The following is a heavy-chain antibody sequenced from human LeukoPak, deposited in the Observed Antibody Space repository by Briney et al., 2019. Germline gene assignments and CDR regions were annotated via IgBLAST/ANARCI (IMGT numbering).Heavy chain of an antibody. J-gene: IGHJ4*02. CDR1: GGSISSSTYY. V-gene: IGHV4-39*01. CDR3: VRGSTLRHYQY. Sequence: SETLSLTCTVPGGSISSSTYYWGWIRRPPGKGLEWIGSIYYSGSTYYNPSLKSRVTLSVDTSKNQFSLKLSSVTAADTAVYYCVRGSTLRHYQYWGQGTLVTVSS. D-gene: IGHD3-16*01. CDR2: IYYSGST.